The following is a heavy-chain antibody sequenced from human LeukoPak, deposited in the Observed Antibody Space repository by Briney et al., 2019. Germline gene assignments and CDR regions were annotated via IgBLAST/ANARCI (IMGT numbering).Heavy chain of an antibody. CDR2: INWNGGRT. J-gene: IGHJ4*02. V-gene: IGHV3-20*04. Sequence: GGSLRLSCAASGFTFDDYGMSWVRQAPGKGLEWVSGINWNGGRTGYADSVKGRFTISRDNSKNSLYLQMNSLRTEDTALYYCANGHYDILTGPMNWGQGTLVTVSS. CDR1: GFTFDDYG. D-gene: IGHD3-9*01. CDR3: ANGHYDILTGPMN.